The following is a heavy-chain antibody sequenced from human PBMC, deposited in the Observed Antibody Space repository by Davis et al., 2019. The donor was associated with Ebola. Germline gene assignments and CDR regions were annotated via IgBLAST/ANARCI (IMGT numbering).Heavy chain of an antibody. CDR2: INSDGSTT. V-gene: IGHV3-74*01. CDR1: RFTFSDSR. D-gene: IGHD4-23*01. J-gene: IGHJ3*01. CDR3: SRGVDTTLASWSDALDD. Sequence: GESLKISCAASRFTFSDSRMHWVRQVPGKGLVWVARINSDGSTTHYADSVKGRFTISRDNAKNTLYLQMDSLTDDDTALYYCSRGVDTTLASWSDALDDWGQGAMVTVSS.